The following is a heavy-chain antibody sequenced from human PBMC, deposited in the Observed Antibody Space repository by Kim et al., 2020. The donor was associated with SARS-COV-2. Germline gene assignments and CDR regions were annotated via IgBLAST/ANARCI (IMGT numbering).Heavy chain of an antibody. D-gene: IGHD3-22*01. CDR3: ARDRRYYDSSGCFDY. J-gene: IGHJ4*02. V-gene: IGHV3-30*07. Sequence: DSVKGRFTISRDNSKNTLYLQMNSLRAEDTAVYYCARDRRYYDSSGCFDYWGQGTLVTVSS.